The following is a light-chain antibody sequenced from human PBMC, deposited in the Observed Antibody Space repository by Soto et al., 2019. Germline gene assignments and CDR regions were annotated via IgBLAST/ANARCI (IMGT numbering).Light chain of an antibody. CDR3: QEYGGPHLS. V-gene: IGKV3-20*01. CDR1: QSVTNNY. CDR2: EAY. J-gene: IGKJ4*01. Sequence: EIVVTQYPGTLSLSPGERTTLYCRASQSVTNNYVAWHQQKHCQAPRLLIYEAYNRATDISDRFSGGWSGTDFTLTISRLEPEDFAVHYCQEYGGPHLSFGGGPRVEIK.